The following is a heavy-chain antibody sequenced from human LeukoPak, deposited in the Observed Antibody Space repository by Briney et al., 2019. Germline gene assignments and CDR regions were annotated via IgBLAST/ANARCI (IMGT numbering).Heavy chain of an antibody. D-gene: IGHD2-15*01. CDR3: ARDMTFCSGGSCYSLGFDI. J-gene: IGHJ3*02. Sequence: GGSLRLSCAASGFTFSAYNMNWVRQAPGKGLEWFAFMSSSRGTIYYADSVKGRFTISRDNAKNSLYLQMNSLRDEDTAVYYCARDMTFCSGGSCYSLGFDIWGQGTMVTVSS. CDR2: MSSSRGTI. CDR1: GFTFSAYN. V-gene: IGHV3-48*02.